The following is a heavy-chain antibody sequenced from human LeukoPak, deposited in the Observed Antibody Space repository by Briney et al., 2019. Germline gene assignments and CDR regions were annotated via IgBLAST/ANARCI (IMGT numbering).Heavy chain of an antibody. V-gene: IGHV5-51*01. J-gene: IGHJ6*03. CDR3: ARHETQSNYYYYYYMDV. CDR1: GYSFTSYW. CDR2: TYPGDSDT. Sequence: GESLKISCKGSGYSFTSYWIGWVRQMPGKGLEWMGITYPGDSDTRYSPSFQGQVTISADKSISTAYLQWSSLKASDTAMYYCARHETQSNYYYYYYMDVWGKGTTATVSS.